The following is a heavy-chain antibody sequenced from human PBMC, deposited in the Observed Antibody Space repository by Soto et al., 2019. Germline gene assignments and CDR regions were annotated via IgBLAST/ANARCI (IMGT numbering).Heavy chain of an antibody. Sequence: QLQLQESGPGLVKPSETLSLTCTVSGGSISSSSYYWGWIRQPPGKGLEWIGSIYYSGSTYYNPSLKSRVTISVDTSKNQFSLKLSSVTAADTAVYYCARHEGLIAAGLDYWGQGTLVTVSS. J-gene: IGHJ4*02. CDR1: GGSISSSSYY. V-gene: IGHV4-39*01. CDR3: ARHEGLIAAGLDY. CDR2: IYYSGST. D-gene: IGHD6-13*01.